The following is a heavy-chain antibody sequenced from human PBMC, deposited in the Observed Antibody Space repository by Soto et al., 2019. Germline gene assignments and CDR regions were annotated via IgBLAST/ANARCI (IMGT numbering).Heavy chain of an antibody. D-gene: IGHD3-10*01. V-gene: IGHV3-33*01. CDR1: GFTFSSYG. Sequence: QVQLVESGGGVVQPGRSLRLSCAASGFTFSSYGMHWVRQAPGKGLEWVAVIWYDGSNKYYADSVKGRFTISRDNSKNTLYLQMNSLRAEDTAVYYCARAPIRAVRGGLGGFDPWGQGTLVTVSS. CDR3: ARAPIRAVRGGLGGFDP. CDR2: IWYDGSNK. J-gene: IGHJ5*02.